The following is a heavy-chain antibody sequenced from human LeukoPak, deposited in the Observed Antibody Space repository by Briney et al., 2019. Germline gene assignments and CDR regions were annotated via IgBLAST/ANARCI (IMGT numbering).Heavy chain of an antibody. J-gene: IGHJ4*02. Sequence: ASVKSSCKASGNTSTGYYMHWVRQALGQGLDCMTSLNPNNGGTNYAQKFQGRVTMTRDTSISTAYMELSRLRSDDTAVYYCAREDNSRIVVVPAARYYFDYWGQGTLVTVSS. CDR2: LNPNNGGT. V-gene: IGHV1-2*02. CDR1: GNTSTGYY. CDR3: AREDNSRIVVVPAARYYFDY. D-gene: IGHD2-2*01.